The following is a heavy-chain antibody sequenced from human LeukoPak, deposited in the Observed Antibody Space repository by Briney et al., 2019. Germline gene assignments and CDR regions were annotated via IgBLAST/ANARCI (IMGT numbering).Heavy chain of an antibody. CDR1: GFTFSDYY. CDR2: ISPSTTHT. V-gene: IGHV3-11*05. D-gene: IGHD1-26*01. J-gene: IGHJ5*02. CDR3: ARGGHGAADQ. Sequence: GGSLRLSCAASGFTFSDYYTSWSRQAPGKGLEWLSYISPSTTHTSYADSVKGRFTISRDNTKNLLFLQMNSLRAEDTAVYYCARGGHGAADQWGQGTLVTVSS.